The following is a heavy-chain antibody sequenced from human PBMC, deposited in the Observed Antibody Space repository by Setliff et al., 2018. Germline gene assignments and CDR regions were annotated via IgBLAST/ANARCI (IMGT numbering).Heavy chain of an antibody. J-gene: IGHJ4*02. CDR2: INPSGGGT. D-gene: IGHD6-19*01. CDR1: GYTFIYYY. Sequence: ASVKVSCKASGYTFIYYYIHWVRQAPGQGLEWMGLINPSGGGTIYARKFQGRVTMARETSKNQFSLKLSSVIAADTAVYYCARGVSSVSWTPRYWGRGILVTVSS. V-gene: IGHV1-46*01. CDR3: ARGVSSVSWTPRY.